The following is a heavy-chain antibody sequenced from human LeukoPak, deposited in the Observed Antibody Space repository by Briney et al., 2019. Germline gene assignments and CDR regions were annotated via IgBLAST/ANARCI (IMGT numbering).Heavy chain of an antibody. CDR2: IIGGGGST. D-gene: IGHD5-12*01. J-gene: IGHJ4*02. CDR3: AKDLSGGYDYFDY. CDR1: GFPFSSHG. Sequence: GGSLRLSCAASGFPFSSHGMSWVRQAPGKGLEWVSGIIGGGGSTYYADSVKGRFTISRDNSKNTLYLQMNSLRAEDTAVYYCAKDLSGGYDYFDYWGQGTLVTVSS. V-gene: IGHV3-23*01.